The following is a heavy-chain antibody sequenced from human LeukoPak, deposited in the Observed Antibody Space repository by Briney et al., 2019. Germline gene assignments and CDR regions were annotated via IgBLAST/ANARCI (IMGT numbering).Heavy chain of an antibody. D-gene: IGHD5-24*01. Sequence: GASVKISCKASGGTFSSYAISWVRQAPGQGLEWMGRIIPIFGTANYAQKFQGRVTITTDESTSTAYMELSSLRSEDTAVYYCARWLEFGYDAFDIWGQGTMVTVSS. J-gene: IGHJ3*02. CDR3: ARWLEFGYDAFDI. CDR2: IIPIFGTA. CDR1: GGTFSSYA. V-gene: IGHV1-69*05.